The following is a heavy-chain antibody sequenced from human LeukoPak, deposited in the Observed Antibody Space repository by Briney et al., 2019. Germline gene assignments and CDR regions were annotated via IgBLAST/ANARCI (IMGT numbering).Heavy chain of an antibody. D-gene: IGHD3-22*01. CDR2: INPSGGST. CDR3: ASTEDITMIEGY. V-gene: IGHV1-46*01. Sequence: GASVKVSCKASGYTFTSYYMHWVRQAPGQGLGWMGIINPSGGSTSYAQKFQGRVTMTRDMSTSTVYMELSSLRSEDTAVYYCASTEDITMIEGYWGQGTLVTVSS. CDR1: GYTFTSYY. J-gene: IGHJ4*02.